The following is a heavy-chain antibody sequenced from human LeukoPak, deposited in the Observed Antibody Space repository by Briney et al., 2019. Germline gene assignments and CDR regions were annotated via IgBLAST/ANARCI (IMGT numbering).Heavy chain of an antibody. CDR3: ARIVRYYDSSGYIGAFDI. D-gene: IGHD3-22*01. V-gene: IGHV2-70*11. Sequence: SGPALVKPTQTLTLTCTFFGFSLSTSGMCVSWIRQPPGKALEWLARIDWDDDKYYSTSLKTRLTISKDTSKNQVVLTMTNMDPVDTATYYCARIVRYYDSSGYIGAFDIWGQGTMVTVSS. CDR1: GFSLSTSGMC. CDR2: IDWDDDK. J-gene: IGHJ3*02.